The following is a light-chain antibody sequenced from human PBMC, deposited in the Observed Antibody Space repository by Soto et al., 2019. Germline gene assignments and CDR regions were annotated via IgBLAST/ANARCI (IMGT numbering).Light chain of an antibody. CDR3: QQYEMLPS. CDR1: QSVSSSY. J-gene: IGKJ5*01. V-gene: IGKV1-33*01. CDR2: DAS. Sequence: TQSPGTLSLSPGERATLSCRASQSVSSSYLNWYQQKPGRAPKLLIYDASNLEAGVPSRFRGSGSGTDFTFNISRLRPEGIPTYYCQQYEMLPSFGEGTRLE.